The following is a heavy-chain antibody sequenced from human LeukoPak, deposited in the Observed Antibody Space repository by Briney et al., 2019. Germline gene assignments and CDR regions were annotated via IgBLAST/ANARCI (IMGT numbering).Heavy chain of an antibody. CDR2: IYYSGST. Sequence: SETLSLTCTVSGGSISSSSYYWGWIRQPPGKGLEWIGSIYYSGSTYYNPSLKSRVTISVDTSKNQFSLKLSSVTAADAAVYYCARRLVFYIRYFDTTGMDVWGKGTTVTVSS. D-gene: IGHD3-9*01. CDR3: ARRLVFYIRYFDTTGMDV. V-gene: IGHV4-39*01. J-gene: IGHJ6*03. CDR1: GGSISSSSYY.